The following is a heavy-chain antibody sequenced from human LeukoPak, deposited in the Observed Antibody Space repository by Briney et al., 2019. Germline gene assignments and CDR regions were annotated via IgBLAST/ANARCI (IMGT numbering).Heavy chain of an antibody. D-gene: IGHD3-22*01. V-gene: IGHV4-4*07. CDR2: IYTSGST. J-gene: IGHJ5*02. CDR3: ARDNYYDSSGYPRGWCDP. Sequence: PSETLSLTCTVSGGSISSYYWSWIRQPAGKGLEWIGRIYTSGSTNYNPSLKSQVTMSVDTSKNQFSVKLSSVTAADTAVYYCARDNYYDSSGYPRGWCDPWGQGTLVTVSS. CDR1: GGSISSYY.